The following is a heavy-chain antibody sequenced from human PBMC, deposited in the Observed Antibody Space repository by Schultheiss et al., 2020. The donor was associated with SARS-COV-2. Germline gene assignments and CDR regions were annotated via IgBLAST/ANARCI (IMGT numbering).Heavy chain of an antibody. CDR1: GFTFSSYD. CDR3: ATSGDSSGYYLHYFDY. Sequence: GGSLRLSCAASGFTFSSYDMHWVRQATGKGLEWVSAIGTAGDTYYPGSVKGRFTISRDNSKNTLYLQMNSLRAEDTAVYYCATSGDSSGYYLHYFDYWGQGTLVTVSS. V-gene: IGHV3-13*04. D-gene: IGHD3-22*01. CDR2: IGTAGDT. J-gene: IGHJ4*02.